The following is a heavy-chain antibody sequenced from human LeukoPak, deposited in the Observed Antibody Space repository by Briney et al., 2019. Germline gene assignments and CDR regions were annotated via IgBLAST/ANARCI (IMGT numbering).Heavy chain of an antibody. CDR3: AKEQLPMVRGILGFDY. J-gene: IGHJ4*02. CDR2: ISGSGGST. V-gene: IGHV3-23*01. D-gene: IGHD3-10*01. Sequence: PGGSLRLSCAASGFTFSSYAMSWVRQAPGKGLEWVSAISGSGGSTYYADSVKGRFTISRDNSKNTLYLQMNSLRAEDTAVYYCAKEQLPMVRGILGFDYWGQGTPVTVSS. CDR1: GFTFSSYA.